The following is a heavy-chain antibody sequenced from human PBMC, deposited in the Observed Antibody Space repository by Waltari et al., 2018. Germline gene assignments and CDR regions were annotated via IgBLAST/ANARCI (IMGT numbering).Heavy chain of an antibody. V-gene: IGHV1-69*01. J-gene: IGHJ5*02. CDR1: RDTFKSFA. D-gene: IGHD1-1*01. Sequence: QEQLVQSGAEMKKPGSSVRISCKASRDTFKSFASNWVRQAPGPGLEWMGGTIPAFDKITYAAKCLDTVTLTAEDSTNTGFLELSRLSPDDTATYFCARVNWNDWFVPWGQGTLVTVSS. CDR3: ARVNWNDWFVP. CDR2: TIPAFDKI.